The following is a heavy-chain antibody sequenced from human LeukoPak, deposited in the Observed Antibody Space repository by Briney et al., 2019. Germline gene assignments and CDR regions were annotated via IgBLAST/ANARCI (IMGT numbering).Heavy chain of an antibody. J-gene: IGHJ3*02. CDR2: ISGSGGST. CDR3: AKDHTLYCSSTSCYKGAFDI. V-gene: IGHV3-23*01. Sequence: GGSLRLSCAASGFTFSSYGMHWVRQAPGKELEWVSAISGSGGSTYYADSVKGRFTISRDNSKNTLYLQMNSLRAEDTAVYYCAKDHTLYCSSTSCYKGAFDIWGQGTMVTVSS. D-gene: IGHD2-2*01. CDR1: GFTFSSYG.